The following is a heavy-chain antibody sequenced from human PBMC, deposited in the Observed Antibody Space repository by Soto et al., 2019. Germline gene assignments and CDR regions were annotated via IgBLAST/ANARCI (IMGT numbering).Heavy chain of an antibody. CDR3: ARGDGDYYDGNGYLGRH. CDR2: IKSDGSGT. D-gene: IGHD3-22*01. J-gene: IGHJ4*02. Sequence: EVQLVESGGGLVQPGGSLRLSCAASGFTFSSYWMHWVRQAPGKGLVWVSRIKSDGSGTYYADSVKGRLTISRDNAKNTLYLQMNSLRDEDTAVYYCARGDGDYYDGNGYLGRHWSQGTLVTVSS. V-gene: IGHV3-74*01. CDR1: GFTFSSYW.